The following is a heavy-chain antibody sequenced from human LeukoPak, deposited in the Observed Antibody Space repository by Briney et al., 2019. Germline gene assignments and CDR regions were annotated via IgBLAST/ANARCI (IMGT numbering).Heavy chain of an antibody. J-gene: IGHJ6*03. Sequence: ASVKVSCKASGYTFTGYYMHWVRQAPGQGLEWMGRINPNSGGTNYAQKFQGRVTMTRDTSISTAYMELSRLRSDDTAVYYCARDGWIQLWLRNHYYMDVWGKGTTVTVSS. CDR2: INPNSGGT. D-gene: IGHD5-18*01. CDR1: GYTFTGYY. V-gene: IGHV1-2*06. CDR3: ARDGWIQLWLRNHYYMDV.